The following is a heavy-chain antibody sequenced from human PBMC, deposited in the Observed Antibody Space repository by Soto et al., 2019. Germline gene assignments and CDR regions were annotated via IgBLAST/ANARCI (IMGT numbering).Heavy chain of an antibody. CDR3: ARGGNYYDSSGYYGLDY. D-gene: IGHD3-22*01. CDR2: INPNSGGT. J-gene: IGHJ4*02. CDR1: GYTFTGYY. V-gene: IGHV1-2*04. Sequence: ASVNVSCKSSGYTFTGYYIHWVRQAPGQGLEWMGWINPNSGGTNYAQKFQGWVTMTRDTSISTAYMELSRLRSDDTAVYYCARGGNYYDSSGYYGLDYWGQGTLVTVSS.